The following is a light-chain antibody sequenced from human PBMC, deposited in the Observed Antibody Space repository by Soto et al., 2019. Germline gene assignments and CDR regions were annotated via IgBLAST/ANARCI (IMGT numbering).Light chain of an antibody. J-gene: IGKJ4*01. CDR1: QSISSS. CDR3: QQYNSYPLT. CDR2: AAS. V-gene: IGKV1-8*01. Sequence: AIRMTQSPSSFAASTGDRVTITCRASQSISSSLAWYQQKPGKAPNLLIHAASTLQSGVPSRFSGSGSGTDFTLTISCLQSEDFATYYCQQYNSYPLTFGGGTKVDIK.